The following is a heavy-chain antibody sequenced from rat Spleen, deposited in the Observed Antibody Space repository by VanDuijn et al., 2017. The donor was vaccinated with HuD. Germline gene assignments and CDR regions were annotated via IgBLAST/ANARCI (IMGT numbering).Heavy chain of an antibody. J-gene: IGHJ1*01. CDR3: ARAGYNGWFFDF. CDR2: IIYDGSRT. Sequence: EVQLVESDGGLVQPGRSLKLSCAASGFTFSDYYMAWVRQAPKKGLEWVATIIYDGSRTYYRDSVKGRFSISRDNAKSILYLQMDSLRSEDMATYYCARAGYNGWFFDFWGPGTMVTVSS. CDR1: GFTFSDYY. V-gene: IGHV5S10*01. D-gene: IGHD1-4*01.